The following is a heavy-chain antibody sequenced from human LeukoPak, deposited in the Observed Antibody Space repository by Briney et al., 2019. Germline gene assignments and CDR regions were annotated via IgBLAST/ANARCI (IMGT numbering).Heavy chain of an antibody. Sequence: SETLSLTCTVTGGSISSYYWSWTRQPPATGLELIGRIYTSGSTNYNPSLKSRVTMSVDTSKNQFSLKLSSVTAADTAVYYCARVPYDSSGYSFDYWGQGTLVTVSS. CDR2: IYTSGST. D-gene: IGHD3-22*01. V-gene: IGHV4-4*07. CDR3: ARVPYDSSGYSFDY. CDR1: GGSISSYY. J-gene: IGHJ4*02.